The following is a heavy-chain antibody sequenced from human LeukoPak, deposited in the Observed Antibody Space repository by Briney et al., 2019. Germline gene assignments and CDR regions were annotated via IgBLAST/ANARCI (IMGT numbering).Heavy chain of an antibody. J-gene: IGHJ4*02. V-gene: IGHV3-7*01. CDR2: IKQDGSEK. CDR3: VRDTGGSGSYPDY. CDR1: GFTFSSYW. D-gene: IGHD1-26*01. Sequence: GGSLRLSFPASGFTFSSYWITGARQAPGKELKWVANIKQDGSEKYFVDSVKGRFTISRDNAKNSVYLQMNSLRAEDSAVYYCVRDTGGSGSYPDYWGQGTLVTVSS.